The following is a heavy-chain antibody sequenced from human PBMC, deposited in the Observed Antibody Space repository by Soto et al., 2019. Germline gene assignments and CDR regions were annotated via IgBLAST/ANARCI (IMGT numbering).Heavy chain of an antibody. CDR1: GVSISSGNW. D-gene: IGHD3-22*01. J-gene: IGHJ4*02. Sequence: SETLSLTCDVSGVSISSGNWWSWVRQPPGKELEWIGEVYRDGSANYHPSLERRVTISVDTAKNQFSLRLSSVTAADTAIYYCARLIYDSRLNYLYFDSWGQGMLVTVSS. CDR3: ARLIYDSRLNYLYFDS. V-gene: IGHV4-4*02. CDR2: VYRDGSA.